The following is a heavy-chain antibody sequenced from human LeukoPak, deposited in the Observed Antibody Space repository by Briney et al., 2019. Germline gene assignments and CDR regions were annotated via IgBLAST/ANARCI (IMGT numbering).Heavy chain of an antibody. D-gene: IGHD4-23*01. V-gene: IGHV4-59*01. CDR1: GGSISSYY. CDR2: IYYSGST. J-gene: IGHJ4*02. Sequence: SETLSLTCTVSGGSISSYYWSWIRQPPGKGLEWIGYIYYSGSTNYNPSLKSRVTISVDTSKNQFPLKLNSVTAADTAVYYCARASSATTVVTPAFDYWGQGTLVTVSS. CDR3: ARASSATTVVTPAFDY.